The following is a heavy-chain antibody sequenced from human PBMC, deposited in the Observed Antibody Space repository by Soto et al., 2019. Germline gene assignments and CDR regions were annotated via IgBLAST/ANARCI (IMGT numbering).Heavy chain of an antibody. CDR1: GGSVNIGNSY. D-gene: IGHD1-1*01. Sequence: QVQLQQWGAGLLKPSETLSLTCAVFGGSVNIGNSYWSWIRQPQGKGLEWIGEMSHRGGTHFNPSLKSRVTISVDTSKNQFSLKMSSVTAADTALYYCARVERGTATTVVDAFDIWGPGTMVTVSS. CDR2: MSHRGGT. J-gene: IGHJ3*02. CDR3: ARVERGTATTVVDAFDI. V-gene: IGHV4-34*01.